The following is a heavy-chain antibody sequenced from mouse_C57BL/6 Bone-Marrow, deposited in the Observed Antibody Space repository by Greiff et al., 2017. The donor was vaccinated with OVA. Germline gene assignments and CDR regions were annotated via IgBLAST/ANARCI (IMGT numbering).Heavy chain of an antibody. Sequence: EVKLMESGGGLVQPGGSLKLSCAASGFTFSDYYMYWVRQTPEKRLEWVAYISNGGGSTYYPDTVKGRFTIARDTAKNTLYLQLSRLKSEDTAMYYCATNTGYFDVWGTGTTVTVSS. CDR3: ATNTGYFDV. J-gene: IGHJ1*03. V-gene: IGHV5-12*01. CDR2: ISNGGGST. D-gene: IGHD1-1*01. CDR1: GFTFSDYY.